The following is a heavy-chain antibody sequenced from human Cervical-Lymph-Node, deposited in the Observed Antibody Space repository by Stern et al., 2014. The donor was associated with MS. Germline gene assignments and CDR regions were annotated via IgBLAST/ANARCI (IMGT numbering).Heavy chain of an antibody. CDR3: ARPAAARYFDY. J-gene: IGHJ4*02. D-gene: IGHD6-25*01. V-gene: IGHV3-30-3*01. Sequence: QLVESGGGVVQPGRSLRLSCAASGFNFGRHTMHWVRQAPGKGLDWVAIISSDGSSQHYADSVKGRFTISRDNSNNTLYLQMNSLRAEDTAMYYCARPAAARYFDYWGQGTQVTVSS. CDR1: GFNFGRHT. CDR2: ISSDGSSQ.